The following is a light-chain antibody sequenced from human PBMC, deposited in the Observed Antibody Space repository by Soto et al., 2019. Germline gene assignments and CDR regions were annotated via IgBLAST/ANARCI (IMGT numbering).Light chain of an antibody. CDR2: GAS. V-gene: IGKV3-15*01. CDR3: QQYIRWPLT. J-gene: IGKJ4*01. Sequence: EIVMTQSPATLSVSPGERATLSCRASQNVNSNLAWYQQKPGQAPRLLIYGASTRATGIPAKFSGSGSGTEFTLTISSLQSEDFAAYYCQQYIRWPLTFGGGTKVEIK. CDR1: QNVNSN.